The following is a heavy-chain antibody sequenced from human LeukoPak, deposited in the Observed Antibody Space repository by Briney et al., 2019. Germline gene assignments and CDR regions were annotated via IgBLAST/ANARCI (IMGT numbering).Heavy chain of an antibody. CDR3: ARVPIYCSSTSCYLDY. Sequence: PGGSLRLSCAASGFTFSSYSMNWVRQAPGKGLEWVSSISSSSSYIYYADSVKGRFTISRDNAKNSLYLQMNSLRAEDTAVYYCARVPIYCSSTSCYLDYWGQGTLVTVSS. V-gene: IGHV3-21*01. CDR1: GFTFSSYS. CDR2: ISSSSSYI. J-gene: IGHJ4*02. D-gene: IGHD2-2*01.